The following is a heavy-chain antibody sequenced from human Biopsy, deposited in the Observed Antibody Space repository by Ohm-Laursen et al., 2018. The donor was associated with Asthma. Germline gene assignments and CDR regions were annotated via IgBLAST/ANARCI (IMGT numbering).Heavy chain of an antibody. D-gene: IGHD3-3*01. V-gene: IGHV4-39*01. Sequence: TLSLTCPVSGGSMTPTSHYWDWIRQAPGKGLEWIGYISYGGKTSYNPSLKNPVAISRDTSKNQFSLRLTSVTAADTAVYFCARRITIFGVVQKDHGMDAWGQGTTVIVSS. CDR3: ARRITIFGVVQKDHGMDA. CDR1: GGSMTPTSHY. J-gene: IGHJ6*02. CDR2: ISYGGKT.